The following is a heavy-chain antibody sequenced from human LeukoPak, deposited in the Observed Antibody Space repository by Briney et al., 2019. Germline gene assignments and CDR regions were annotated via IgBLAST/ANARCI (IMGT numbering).Heavy chain of an antibody. CDR3: ARLLTTMVRGTITIYAFDI. J-gene: IGHJ3*02. CDR1: GGSFSAYY. D-gene: IGHD3-10*01. V-gene: IGHV4-34*01. CDR2: VNQSENT. Sequence: PSETLSLTCAVYGGSFSAYYWSWIRQPPGKGPEWIGEVNQSENTNYNPSLKTRVTISEDTSKNQFSLKLSSVTAADTAVYYCARLLTTMVRGTITIYAFDIWGRGTMVTVSS.